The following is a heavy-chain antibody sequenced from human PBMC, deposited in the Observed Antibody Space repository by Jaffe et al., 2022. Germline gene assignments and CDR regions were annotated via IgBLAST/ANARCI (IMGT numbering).Heavy chain of an antibody. CDR1: GYSFTSYW. CDR2: IYPGDSDT. V-gene: IGHV5-51*03. CDR3: VRPSYDILTGYHAFDI. D-gene: IGHD3-9*01. Sequence: EVQLVQSGAEVKKPGESLKISCKGSGYSFTSYWIGWVRQMPGKGLEWMGIIYPGDSDTRYSPSFQGQVTISADKSISTAYLQWSSLKASDTAMYYCVRPSYDILTGYHAFDIWGQGTMVTVSS. J-gene: IGHJ3*02.